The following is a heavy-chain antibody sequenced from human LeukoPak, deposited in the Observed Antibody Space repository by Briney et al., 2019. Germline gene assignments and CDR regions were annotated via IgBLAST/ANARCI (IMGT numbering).Heavy chain of an antibody. CDR2: IIPIFGTA. CDR3: ARDYYYDFRYYYDSSGRRSDAFDI. J-gene: IGHJ3*02. D-gene: IGHD3-22*01. CDR1: GGTFSSYA. V-gene: IGHV1-69*13. Sequence: GASVKVSCKASGGTFSSYAISWVRQAPGQGLEWMGGIIPIFGTANYAQKFQGRVTITADESTSTAYMELSSLRSEDTAVYYCARDYYYDFRYYYDSSGRRSDAFDIWGQGTMVTVSS.